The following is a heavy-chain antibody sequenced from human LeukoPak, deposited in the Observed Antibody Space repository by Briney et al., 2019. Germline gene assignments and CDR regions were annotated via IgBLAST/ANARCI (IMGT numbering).Heavy chain of an antibody. CDR3: ARVRYDILTGYPGDY. CDR2: INTNTGNP. Sequence: ASVTVSCKASGYTFPTSGISWVRQAPGQGLEWMGWINTNTGNPTYAQGFTGRFVFSLDTSVSTAYLQISSLKAEDTAVYYCARVRYDILTGYPGDYWGQGTLVTVSS. J-gene: IGHJ4*02. V-gene: IGHV7-4-1*02. CDR1: GYTFPTSG. D-gene: IGHD3-9*01.